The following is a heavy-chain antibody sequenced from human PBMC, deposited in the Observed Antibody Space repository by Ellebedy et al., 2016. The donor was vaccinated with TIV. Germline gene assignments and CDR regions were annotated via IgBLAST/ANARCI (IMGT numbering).Heavy chain of an antibody. D-gene: IGHD2-15*01. Sequence: ASVKVSCXASGYNLSNYGISWVRQGPGQGLEWMGWVNTHKGNINYAPKFRGRVTMTIDTSTSTVYMELRSLASDDKAVYYCTRDDRFSGTWYSAYFQYWGQGTLVTVSS. CDR2: VNTHKGNI. CDR3: TRDDRFSGTWYSAYFQY. V-gene: IGHV1-18*01. CDR1: GYNLSNYG. J-gene: IGHJ1*01.